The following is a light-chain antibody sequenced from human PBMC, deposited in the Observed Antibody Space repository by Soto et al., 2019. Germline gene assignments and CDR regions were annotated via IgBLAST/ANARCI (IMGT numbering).Light chain of an antibody. J-gene: IGKJ1*01. Sequence: EIVLTQSPGTLSLSPADRATLSCRASQSVTSNYLAWYQQKPGQAPRLLIYGASSRATGIPDRFSGSGSGTDFNLTISRLEPEDFAVYYCQHYHRSPLSWTFDQGTKVEIK. V-gene: IGKV3-20*01. CDR1: QSVTSNY. CDR3: QHYHRSPLSWT. CDR2: GAS.